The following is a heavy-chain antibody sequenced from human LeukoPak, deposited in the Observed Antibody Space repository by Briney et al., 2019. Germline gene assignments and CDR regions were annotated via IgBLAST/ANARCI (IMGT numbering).Heavy chain of an antibody. CDR2: IIPIFGTA. CDR3: ARVYEFHHPYFDY. CDR1: GGTFSSYA. D-gene: IGHD3-16*01. V-gene: IGHV1-69*13. Sequence: SVKVSCKASGGTFSSYAISWVRQAPGQGLEWMGGIIPIFGTANYAQKFQGRVTITADESTSTAYMELSSLRSEDTAVYYCARVYEFHHPYFDYWGQGTLVTVSS. J-gene: IGHJ4*02.